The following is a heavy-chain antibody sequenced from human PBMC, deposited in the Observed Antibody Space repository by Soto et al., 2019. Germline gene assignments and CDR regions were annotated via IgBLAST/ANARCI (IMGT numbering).Heavy chain of an antibody. CDR2: INHSGST. V-gene: IGHV4-34*08. CDR3: ATSYYNFWSGYYLAYFDY. D-gene: IGHD3-3*01. CDR1: GVNFTGYY. J-gene: IGHJ4*02. Sequence: SETQSLTCAVYGVNFTGYYWSWIRQPPGKGLEWIGEINHSGSTNYSPSVKSRVTISVDTYKKQFSLKLSSVTAADTAVYYCATSYYNFWSGYYLAYFDYWGQGTLVTVSS.